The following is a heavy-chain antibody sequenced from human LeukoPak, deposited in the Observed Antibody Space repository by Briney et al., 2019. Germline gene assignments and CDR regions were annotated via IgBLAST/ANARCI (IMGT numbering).Heavy chain of an antibody. V-gene: IGHV3-43*01. Sequence: GGSLRLSCAASGFTFDDYPMHWVRQAPGKGLEWVSLISWDGGSTYYADPVKGRFTIYRDNSKNSLYLQMNSLRTEDTALYYCARTTGMDYWGQGTLVTVSS. CDR1: GFTFDDYP. CDR2: ISWDGGST. D-gene: IGHD1-7*01. J-gene: IGHJ4*02. CDR3: ARTTGMDY.